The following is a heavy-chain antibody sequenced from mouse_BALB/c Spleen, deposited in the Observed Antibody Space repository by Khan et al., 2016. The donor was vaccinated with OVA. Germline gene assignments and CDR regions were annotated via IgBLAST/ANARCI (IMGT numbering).Heavy chain of an antibody. CDR2: IYPGNSDT. CDR3: ARNGFGNYEIWDY. D-gene: IGHD2-1*01. J-gene: IGHJ2*01. V-gene: IGHV1-5*01. CDR1: GYTFTNYW. Sequence: VRLQQSGTVLARPGASVKMSCKASGYTFTNYWMHWVKQRPGQGLEWIATIYPGNSDTNYNQKFTGKAKLTAVTSTSTAYMELSSLTNGDSAVYYCARNGFGNYEIWDYWGQGTTLTVSS.